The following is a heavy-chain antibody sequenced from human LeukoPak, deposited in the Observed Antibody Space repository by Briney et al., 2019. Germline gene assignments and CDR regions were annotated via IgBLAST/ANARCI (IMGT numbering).Heavy chain of an antibody. Sequence: GESLKISCKGSGYTFSKYWLNWVRQMPGKGLEWMGRIDPSDSYTYYSPSFQGHVTISADRSLSTAYLQWTSLQASDTAIYYCARLHWGDAGDYFYYSMDVWGKGTTVTVSS. V-gene: IGHV5-10-1*01. J-gene: IGHJ6*04. D-gene: IGHD7-27*01. CDR1: GYTFSKYW. CDR2: IDPSDSYT. CDR3: ARLHWGDAGDYFYYSMDV.